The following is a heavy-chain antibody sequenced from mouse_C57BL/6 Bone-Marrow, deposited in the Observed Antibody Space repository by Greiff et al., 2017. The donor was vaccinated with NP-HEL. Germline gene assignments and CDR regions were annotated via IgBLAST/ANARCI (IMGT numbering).Heavy chain of an antibody. D-gene: IGHD1-1*02. CDR1: GYSITSGYY. Sequence: DVKLQESGPGLVKPSQSLSLTCSVTGYSITSGYYWNWIRQFPGNKLEWMGYISYDGSNNYNPSLKNRISITRDTSKNQFFLKLNSVTTEDTATYYCASGGVYFDYWGQGTTLTVSS. J-gene: IGHJ2*01. CDR2: ISYDGSN. CDR3: ASGGVYFDY. V-gene: IGHV3-6*01.